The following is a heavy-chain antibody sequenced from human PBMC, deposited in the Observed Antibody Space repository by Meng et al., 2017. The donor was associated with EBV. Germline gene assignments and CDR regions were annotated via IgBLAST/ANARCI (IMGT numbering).Heavy chain of an antibody. CDR1: GYTFTGYY. CDR2: INPNSGGT. V-gene: IGHV1-2*06. D-gene: IGHD6-13*01. CDR3: AKGADLAAAGTFWFDP. Sequence: QLVQAGAEATEPGPSVKVSCKASGYTFTGYYMHWVRQAPGQGLEWMGRINPNSGGTNYAQKFQGRVTMTRDTSISTAYMELSRLRSDDTAVYYCAKGADLAAAGTFWFDPWGQGTLVTVSS. J-gene: IGHJ5*02.